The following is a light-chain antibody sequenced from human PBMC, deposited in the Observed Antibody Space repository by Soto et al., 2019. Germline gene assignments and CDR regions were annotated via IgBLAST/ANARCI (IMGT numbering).Light chain of an antibody. V-gene: IGLV2-14*01. Sequence: QSALTQPASVSGSPGQSITISCTGTSSEVGGYNFVSWYQQHPGKAPKLVIYEVSNRPSGVSYRFSGSKSGNTASLTISGLQAEDEGDYHCSSYTSSGTVVFGGGTKLTVL. CDR1: SSEVGGYNF. J-gene: IGLJ2*01. CDR3: SSYTSSGTVV. CDR2: EVS.